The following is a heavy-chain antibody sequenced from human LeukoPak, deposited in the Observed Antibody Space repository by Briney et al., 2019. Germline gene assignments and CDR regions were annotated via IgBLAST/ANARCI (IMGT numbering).Heavy chain of an antibody. CDR2: IKRETDGGTI. J-gene: IGHJ1*01. CDR3: TTDRYYDNSELQFQH. CDR1: GFTFRSYG. D-gene: IGHD3-22*01. Sequence: GMSLRLSCAASGFTFRSYGMHWVRQAPGKGLEWLGRIKRETDGGTIDYAAPVKGRFTISRDDSRNTLYLQMDSLKIEDTAVYYCTTDRYYDNSELQFQHWGQGTLVTVSS. V-gene: IGHV3-15*01.